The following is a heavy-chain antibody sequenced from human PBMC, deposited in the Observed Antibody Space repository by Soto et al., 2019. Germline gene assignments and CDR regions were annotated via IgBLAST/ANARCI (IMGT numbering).Heavy chain of an antibody. Sequence: QAQLAQSGPELKSPGASVKVSCKASGYTFTDYAISWVRQAPGPGFQWVGWISPYSGNTTSAENFFDRVTMPTDAATKTAYLELRSLRSDDTAVYYCARDHGLAWAVRPANYYYAMDVWGQGTTVTVSS. CDR2: ISPYSGNT. V-gene: IGHV1-18*04. CDR3: ARDHGLAWAVRPANYYYAMDV. D-gene: IGHD6-6*01. J-gene: IGHJ6*02. CDR1: GYTFTDYA.